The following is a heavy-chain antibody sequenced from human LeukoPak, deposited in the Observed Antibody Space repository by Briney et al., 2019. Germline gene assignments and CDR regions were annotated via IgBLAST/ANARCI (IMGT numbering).Heavy chain of an antibody. CDR1: GGSISSSSYY. J-gene: IGHJ4*02. Sequence: SETLSLTCTVSGGSISSSSYYWGWIRQPPGKGLEWIGSIYYSGSTYYNPSLKSRVTISVDTSKNQFSLKLGSVTAADTAVYYCARYLGSSWYYYFDYWGQGTLVTVSS. CDR3: ARYLGSSWYYYFDY. CDR2: IYYSGST. V-gene: IGHV4-39*01. D-gene: IGHD6-13*01.